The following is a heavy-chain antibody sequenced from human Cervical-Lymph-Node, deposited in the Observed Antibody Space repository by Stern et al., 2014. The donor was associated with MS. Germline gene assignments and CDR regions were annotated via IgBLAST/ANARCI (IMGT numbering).Heavy chain of an antibody. CDR2: IYWDDDE. V-gene: IGHV2-5*02. J-gene: IGHJ4*02. CDR3: AHIEPFVWAAVTKRGWFDY. CDR1: GFSLTTSGVG. D-gene: IGHD4-17*01. Sequence: QITLQESGPTLVKPTQTLTLTCTFSGFSLTTSGVGVAWIRQPPGKALDWLAVIYWDDDERYSPSLQSRLTIAKDTSKNQVVLTMINMDPVDTATYYCAHIEPFVWAAVTKRGWFDYWGQGMLVTVSS.